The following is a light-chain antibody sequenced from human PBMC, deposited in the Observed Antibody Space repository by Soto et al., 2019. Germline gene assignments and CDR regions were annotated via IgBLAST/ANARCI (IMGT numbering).Light chain of an antibody. CDR2: GAS. CDR1: QSINNN. J-gene: IGKJ1*01. V-gene: IGKV3-15*01. CDR3: QQYNNWPTWT. Sequence: VMTQAPATLSVSPGERATLSCRASQSINNNVAWYQLKDGQVPRLLIYGASARATDVPVRFSGSGSGTEFTLTISSLQSEDFAIYYCQQYNNWPTWTFGPGTKVDIK.